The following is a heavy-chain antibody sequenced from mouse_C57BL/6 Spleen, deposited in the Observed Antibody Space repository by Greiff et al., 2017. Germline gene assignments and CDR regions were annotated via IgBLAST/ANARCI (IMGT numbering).Heavy chain of an antibody. V-gene: IGHV1-39*01. CDR2: INPNYGTT. D-gene: IGHD1-1*01. J-gene: IGHJ2*01. Sequence: EVKLMESGPELVKPGASVKISCKASGYSFTDYNMNWVKQSTGKSLEWIGVINPNYGTTSYNQKFKGKATLTVDQSSSTAYMQLNSLTSEDSAVYYCAGDYYGSSPPYYFDYWGQGTTLTVSS. CDR1: GYSFTDYN. CDR3: AGDYYGSSPPYYFDY.